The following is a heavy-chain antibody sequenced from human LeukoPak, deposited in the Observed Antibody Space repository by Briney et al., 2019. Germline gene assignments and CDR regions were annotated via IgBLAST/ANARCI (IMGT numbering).Heavy chain of an antibody. J-gene: IGHJ5*02. V-gene: IGHV3-7*01. CDR3: ARGRAGWKPYNWFDP. CDR2: IKQDGSEK. CDR1: GFTFSSYW. D-gene: IGHD4-23*01. Sequence: GGSLRLSCAASGFTFSSYWMSWVRQAPGKGLEWVANIKQDGSEKYYVDSMKGRFTISRDNAKNSLYLQMNSLRAEDTAVYYCARGRAGWKPYNWFDPWGQGTLVTVSS.